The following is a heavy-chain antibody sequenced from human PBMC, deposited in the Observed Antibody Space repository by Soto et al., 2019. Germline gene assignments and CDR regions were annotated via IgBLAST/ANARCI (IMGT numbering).Heavy chain of an antibody. CDR1: GFTFSSYA. CDR2: ISGSGGST. D-gene: IGHD5-12*01. V-gene: IGHV3-23*01. Sequence: GGSLRLSCAASGFTFSSYAMSWVRQAPGKGLEWVSAISGSGGSTYYADSVKGRFTISRDNSKNTLYLQMNSLRAEDAAVYYCAKGELEMATITGAPYWGQGTLVTVSS. J-gene: IGHJ4*02. CDR3: AKGELEMATITGAPY.